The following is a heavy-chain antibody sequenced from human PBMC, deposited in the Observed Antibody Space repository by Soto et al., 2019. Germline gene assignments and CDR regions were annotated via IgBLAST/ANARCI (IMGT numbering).Heavy chain of an antibody. CDR3: AKANSPEAWFGDPIDYMDV. Sequence: GGSLRLSCAASGFTFDDYAMHWVRQAPGKGLEWVSGISWNSGSIGYADSVKGRFTISRDNAKNSLYLQMNSLRAEDTALYYCAKANSPEAWFGDPIDYMDVWGKGTTVTVSS. D-gene: IGHD3-10*01. CDR1: GFTFDDYA. J-gene: IGHJ6*03. V-gene: IGHV3-9*01. CDR2: ISWNSGSI.